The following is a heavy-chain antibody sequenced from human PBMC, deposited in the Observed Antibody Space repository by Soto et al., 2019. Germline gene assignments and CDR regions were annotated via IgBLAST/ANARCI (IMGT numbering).Heavy chain of an antibody. CDR1: GYTFIGYY. CDR3: GRDGVGATPLGWFDP. CDR2: INPRSGDT. J-gene: IGHJ5*02. D-gene: IGHD1-26*01. Sequence: QVQLVQSGAEVKKPGASVKVSCKASGYTFIGYYIHWVRQAPGQGLEWMGRINPRSGDTTYAQKFRGRPTMTGDTSISTAYMELSSLRSVDTAVYYCGRDGVGATPLGWFDPWGQGSLVTVSS. V-gene: IGHV1-2*06.